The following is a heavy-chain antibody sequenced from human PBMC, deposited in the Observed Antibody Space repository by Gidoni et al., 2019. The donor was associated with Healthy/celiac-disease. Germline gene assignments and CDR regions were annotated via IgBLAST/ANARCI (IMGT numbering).Heavy chain of an antibody. Sequence: QVQLQESGPGLVKPSQTLYLTCTISSCSISRGSYYWSWIRQPAGKGLEWIGRIYTSGSTNYNPSLKSRVTLSVDTSKNQFSLKLSSVTAADTAVYYCAREGYNWNHPYYYYYYMDVWGKGTTVTVSS. D-gene: IGHD1-20*01. J-gene: IGHJ6*03. CDR1: SCSISRGSYY. V-gene: IGHV4-61*02. CDR2: IYTSGST. CDR3: AREGYNWNHPYYYYYYMDV.